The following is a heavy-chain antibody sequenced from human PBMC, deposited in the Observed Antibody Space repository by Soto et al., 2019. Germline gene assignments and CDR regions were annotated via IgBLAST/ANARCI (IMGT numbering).Heavy chain of an antibody. V-gene: IGHV3-11*01. CDR3: ARDRVDFGGVIVTTGWFDP. CDR2: ISSSGSTI. CDR1: GFTFSDYY. J-gene: IGHJ5*02. Sequence: GGSLRLSCAASGFTFSDYYMSWIRQAPGKGLEWVSYISSSGSTIYYADSVKGRFTISRDNAKNSLYLQMNSLRAEDTAVYYCARDRVDFGGVIVTTGWFDPWGQGTLVTVSS. D-gene: IGHD3-16*02.